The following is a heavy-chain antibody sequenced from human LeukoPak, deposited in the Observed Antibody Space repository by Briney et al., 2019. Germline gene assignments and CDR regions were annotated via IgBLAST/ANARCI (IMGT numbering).Heavy chain of an antibody. CDR3: ARLRDGRAFGAIDY. D-gene: IGHD3-10*01. V-gene: IGHV5-51*01. CDR2: IYPGDSDT. J-gene: IGHJ4*02. Sequence: GGSLRLSCKGSGHXFTSYWIGWVRQMPGKGLEWMGIIYPGDSDTRYSPSFQGQVSISGDKSISPAYLQWSSLKASDSAMYYCARLRDGRAFGAIDYWGQGTLVTVSS. CDR1: GHXFTSYW.